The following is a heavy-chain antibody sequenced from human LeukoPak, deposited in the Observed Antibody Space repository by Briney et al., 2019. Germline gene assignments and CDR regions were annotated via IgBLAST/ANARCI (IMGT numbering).Heavy chain of an antibody. CDR2: IYYSGST. V-gene: IGHV4-39*01. Sequence: KSSETLSLTCTVSGGSISSSSYYWGWIRQPPGKGLEWIGSIYYSGSTYYNPSLKSRVTISVDTSKNQFSLKLSSVTAADTAVHYCARQIPGSGYYHEHNFDYWGQGTLVTVSS. CDR1: GGSISSSSYY. J-gene: IGHJ4*02. D-gene: IGHD3-3*01. CDR3: ARQIPGSGYYHEHNFDY.